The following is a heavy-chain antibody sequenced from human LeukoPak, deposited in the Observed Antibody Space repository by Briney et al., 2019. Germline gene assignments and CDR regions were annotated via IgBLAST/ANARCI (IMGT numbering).Heavy chain of an antibody. CDR3: ARDPPYCDFWSGPEKYYFDY. CDR1: GFTFSSYS. V-gene: IGHV3-21*01. Sequence: PGGSLRLSCAASGFTFSSYSMNWVRQAPGKGLEWVSSISSSSSYIYYADSVKGRFTISRDNAKNSLYLQMNSLRAEDTAVYYCARDPPYCDFWSGPEKYYFDYWGQGTLVTVSS. J-gene: IGHJ4*02. CDR2: ISSSSSYI. D-gene: IGHD3-3*01.